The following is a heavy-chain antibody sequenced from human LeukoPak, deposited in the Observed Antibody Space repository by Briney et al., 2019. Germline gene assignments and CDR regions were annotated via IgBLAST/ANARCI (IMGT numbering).Heavy chain of an antibody. Sequence: PSETLSLTCAVSGGSISSSSYYWDWIRQPPGKGLEWIASIYYSGSTYYNPSLKSRVTISVDTSKNQFSLKLTSVTAADTAVYYCARRGSGWHAWGQGNLVTVSS. D-gene: IGHD6-19*01. CDR1: GGSISSSSYY. J-gene: IGHJ5*02. CDR3: ARRGSGWHA. V-gene: IGHV4-39*01. CDR2: IYYSGST.